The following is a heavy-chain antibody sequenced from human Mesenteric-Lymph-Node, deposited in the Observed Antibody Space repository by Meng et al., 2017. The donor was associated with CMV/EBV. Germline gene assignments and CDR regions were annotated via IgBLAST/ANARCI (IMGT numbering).Heavy chain of an antibody. D-gene: IGHD2-15*01. CDR3: ARGYSSDRKWFDP. V-gene: IGHV6-1*01. CDR1: GDSVSSNSAA. CDR2: TYYRSKWYN. Sequence: GDSVSSNSAAWNWIRQSPSRGLEWLGRTYYRSKWYNDYAVPVKSRITINPDTSKNQFSLQLNSVTPEDTAVYYCARGYSSDRKWFDPWGQGTLVTVSS. J-gene: IGHJ5*02.